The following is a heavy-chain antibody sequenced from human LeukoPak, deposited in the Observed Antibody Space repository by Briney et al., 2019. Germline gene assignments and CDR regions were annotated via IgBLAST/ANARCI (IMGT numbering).Heavy chain of an antibody. V-gene: IGHV1-69*01. CDR2: IIPIFGTA. CDR1: GGTFSSYA. CDR3: AREMRFGELYYYYYGMDV. Sequence: SVKVSCKASGGTFSSYAISWVRQAPGQGLEWMGGIIPIFGTANYAQKFQGRVTITADESTSTAYMELCSLRSEDTAVYYCAREMRFGELYYYYYGMDVWGKGTTVTVSS. J-gene: IGHJ6*04. D-gene: IGHD3-10*01.